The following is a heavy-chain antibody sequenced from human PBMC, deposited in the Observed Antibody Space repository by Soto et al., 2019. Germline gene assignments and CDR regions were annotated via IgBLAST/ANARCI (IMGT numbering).Heavy chain of an antibody. CDR2: ISGSGGST. CDR3: ARGVDTAMVNPYYYYGLDV. CDR1: GFTFSSYA. Sequence: EVQLLDSGGGLVQPGGSLRLSCAASGFTFSSYAMSWVRQAPGKGLEWVSAISGSGGSTYYADSVKGRFTISRDNSKNTLYLQMKSLRAEETAVYYCARGVDTAMVNPYYYYGLDVWGQGTTVTVSS. D-gene: IGHD5-18*01. V-gene: IGHV3-23*01. J-gene: IGHJ6*02.